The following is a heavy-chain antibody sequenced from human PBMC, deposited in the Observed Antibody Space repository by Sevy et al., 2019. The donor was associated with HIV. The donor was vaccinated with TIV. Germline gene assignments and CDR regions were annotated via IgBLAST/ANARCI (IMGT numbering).Heavy chain of an antibody. CDR1: GFTFSDYG. Sequence: GGSLRLSCAASGFTFSDYGMHWVRQAPGKGLEWVAVIWSDGSNKYYGDYVKGRFTISRDSSKNTLFLQMKGLRVDDTAVYYCAREERSGTTTSFDYWGQGALVTVSS. D-gene: IGHD1-1*01. V-gene: IGHV3-33*01. CDR2: IWSDGSNK. J-gene: IGHJ4*02. CDR3: AREERSGTTTSFDY.